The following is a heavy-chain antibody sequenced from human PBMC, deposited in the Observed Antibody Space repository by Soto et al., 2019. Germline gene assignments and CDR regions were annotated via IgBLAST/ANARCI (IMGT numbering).Heavy chain of an antibody. CDR1: GGSISSYY. Sequence: SETLSLTCTVSGGSISSYYWSWLRQPPGKGLEWIGYIYYSGSTNYNPSLKSRVTISVDTSKTQFSLKLSSVTAADTAVYYCAIVAYYDILTGYYYYYGMDVWGQGTTVTVSS. CDR3: AIVAYYDILTGYYYYYGMDV. D-gene: IGHD3-9*01. V-gene: IGHV4-59*01. J-gene: IGHJ6*02. CDR2: IYYSGST.